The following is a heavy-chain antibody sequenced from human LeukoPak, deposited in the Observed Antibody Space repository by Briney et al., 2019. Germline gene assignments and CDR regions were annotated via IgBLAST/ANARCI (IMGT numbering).Heavy chain of an antibody. Sequence: SETLSLTCAVYGGSFSGYYWSWIRQPPGKGLEWIGEINHSGSTNYNPSLKSRVTISVDTSKNQFSLKLSSVTAADTAVYYCARGRSSSEYDSSGYYFDYWGQGTLATVSS. CDR1: GGSFSGYY. D-gene: IGHD3-22*01. CDR2: INHSGST. J-gene: IGHJ4*02. V-gene: IGHV4-34*01. CDR3: ARGRSSSEYDSSGYYFDY.